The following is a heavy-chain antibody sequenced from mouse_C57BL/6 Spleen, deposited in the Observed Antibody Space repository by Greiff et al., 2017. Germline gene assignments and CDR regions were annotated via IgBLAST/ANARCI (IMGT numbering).Heavy chain of an antibody. CDR1: GYAFSSSW. CDR3: AKLGYCGYSV. J-gene: IGHJ2*01. V-gene: IGHV1-82*01. D-gene: IGHD2-2*01. CDR2: IYPGDGDT. Sequence: QVKLQQSGPELVKPGASVKISCKASGYAFSSSWMNWVKQRPGKGLEWIGRIYPGDGDTNYYGKFKGKATLTADKSASTAYRQLSLLTSVDSAVXCWAKLGYCGYSVWGKGTTLTVSS.